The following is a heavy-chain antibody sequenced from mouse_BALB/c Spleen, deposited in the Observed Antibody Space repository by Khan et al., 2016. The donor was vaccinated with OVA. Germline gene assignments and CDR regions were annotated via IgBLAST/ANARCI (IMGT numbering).Heavy chain of an antibody. Sequence: VQLQESGAELARPGASVKMSCKASGYTFTTYTMHWVKQRPGQGLEWIGYINPSNGYTNYNQKFKDKSTLTADKSSSTAYMQLSSLTSDYSAVYYCAREGAYYRSDGWYSYWHEETLVTV. CDR2: INPSNGYT. CDR3: AREGAYYRSDGWYSY. CDR1: GYTFTTYT. V-gene: IGHV1-4*01. D-gene: IGHD2-14*01. J-gene: IGHJ3*01.